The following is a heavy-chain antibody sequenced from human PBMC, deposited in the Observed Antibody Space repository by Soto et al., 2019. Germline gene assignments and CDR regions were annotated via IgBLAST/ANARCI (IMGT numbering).Heavy chain of an antibody. Sequence: SETLSLTCTVSGGSISSYYWSWIRQPPGKGLEWIGYIYYSGSTNYNPSLKSRVTISVDTSKNQFSLKLNSATAADTATYYCAHTAAYFDTTDYYYWFWGQGTLVTVSS. CDR1: GGSISSYY. D-gene: IGHD3-22*01. CDR3: AHTAAYFDTTDYYYWF. CDR2: IYYSGST. V-gene: IGHV4-59*12. J-gene: IGHJ4*02.